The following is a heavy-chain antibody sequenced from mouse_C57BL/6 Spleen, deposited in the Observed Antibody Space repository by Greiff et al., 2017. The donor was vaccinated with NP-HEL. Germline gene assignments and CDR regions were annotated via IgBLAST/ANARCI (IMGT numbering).Heavy chain of an antibody. J-gene: IGHJ4*01. CDR2: ISSGSSTI. D-gene: IGHD2-4*01. CDR3: ARSLIYYDYDLEAMDY. Sequence: EVMLVESGGGLVKPGGSLKLSCAASGFTFSDYGMHWVRQAPEKGLEWVAYISSGSSTIYYADTVKGRFTISRDNAKNTLFLQMTSLRSEDTAMYDCARSLIYYDYDLEAMDYWGQGTSVTVSS. V-gene: IGHV5-17*01. CDR1: GFTFSDYG.